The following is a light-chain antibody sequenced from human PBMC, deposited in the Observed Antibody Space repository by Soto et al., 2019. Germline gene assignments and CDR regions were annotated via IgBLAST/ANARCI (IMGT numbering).Light chain of an antibody. CDR2: GAS. CDR1: QSVSSSF. Sequence: EFVLTQSPGTLSLSPGERATLSCRASQSVSSSFLAWYQQKPGQAPRILIYGASTRATGIPDKFSGSGSGTDFTLTISRLEPEDFAVYYCQQYCSSSPLTFGGGTKVEIK. V-gene: IGKV3-20*01. CDR3: QQYCSSSPLT. J-gene: IGKJ4*01.